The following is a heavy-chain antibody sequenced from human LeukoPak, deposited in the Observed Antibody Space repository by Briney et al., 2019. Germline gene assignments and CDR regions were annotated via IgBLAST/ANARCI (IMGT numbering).Heavy chain of an antibody. CDR3: ARDRYVSYYYYMDV. D-gene: IGHD3-16*01. Sequence: GGSLRLSCAASGFTFSSYSMNWVRQAPGKGLEWVSSISSSSSYIYYADSVKGRFTISRDNSKNTLYLQMNSLRAEDTAVYYCARDRYVSYYYYMDVWGKGTTVTVSS. V-gene: IGHV3-21*01. J-gene: IGHJ6*03. CDR1: GFTFSSYS. CDR2: ISSSSSYI.